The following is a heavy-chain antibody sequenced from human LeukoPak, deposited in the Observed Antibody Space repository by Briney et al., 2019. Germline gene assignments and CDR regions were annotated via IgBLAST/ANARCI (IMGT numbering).Heavy chain of an antibody. V-gene: IGHV1-8*02. J-gene: IGHJ4*02. CDR3: VRSPRDSNLDY. D-gene: IGHD2-15*01. Sequence: ASVKVSCKASGYTFTIYDINWVRQATGQGLEWMGWMNPNNGNTDYAQKFQGRVTMTSNTSIRTAYMELSSLKSEDTAVYYCVRSPRDSNLDYWGQGTLVTVSS. CDR2: MNPNNGNT. CDR1: GYTFTIYD.